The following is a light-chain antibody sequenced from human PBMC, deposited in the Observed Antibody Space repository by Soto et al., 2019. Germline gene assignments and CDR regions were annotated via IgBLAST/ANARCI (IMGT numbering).Light chain of an antibody. Sequence: DIVMTRSPLSLPVTPGEPASISCRSSQNLLHSNGYNYLDWYLQKPGQSPQLLIFLGSNRASGVPDRFSGSGSGTDFTLKISRVEAEDVGVYYCMQSLQTPLTFGGGTKVESK. CDR3: MQSLQTPLT. V-gene: IGKV2-28*01. J-gene: IGKJ4*01. CDR1: QNLLHSNGYNY. CDR2: LGS.